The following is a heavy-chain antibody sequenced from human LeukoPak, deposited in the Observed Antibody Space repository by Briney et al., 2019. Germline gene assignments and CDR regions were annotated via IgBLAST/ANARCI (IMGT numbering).Heavy chain of an antibody. CDR3: ARGPLWFGELLPLSY. D-gene: IGHD3-10*01. J-gene: IGHJ4*02. CDR2: IYSGGST. CDR1: GFTFSSYA. Sequence: PGGSLRLSCAASGFTFSSYAMSWVRQAPGKGLEWVSVIYSGGSTYYADSVKGRFTISRDNSKNTLYLQMNSLRAEDTAVYYCARGPLWFGELLPLSYWGQGTLVTVSS. V-gene: IGHV3-66*01.